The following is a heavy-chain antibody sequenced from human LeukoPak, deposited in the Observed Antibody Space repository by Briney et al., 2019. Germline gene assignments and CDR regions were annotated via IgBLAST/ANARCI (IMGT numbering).Heavy chain of an antibody. J-gene: IGHJ4*02. CDR3: AREGFCSGTNCPAGY. V-gene: IGHV1-46*02. Sequence: ASVTVSFKASGYTFNFYYVHWVRQAPGQGLEWMGIINPNSGGTTYAQKFQGRVTLTGDTSASTVFMELSSLTAEDTPVYYCAREGFCSGTNCPAGYWGQGTLVTGPS. CDR2: INPNSGGT. CDR1: GYTFNFYY. D-gene: IGHD2-2*01.